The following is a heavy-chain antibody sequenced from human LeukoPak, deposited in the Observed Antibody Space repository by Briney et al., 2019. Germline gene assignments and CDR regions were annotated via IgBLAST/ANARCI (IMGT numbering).Heavy chain of an antibody. CDR3: ARRGQAGYLY. V-gene: IGHV4-34*01. CDR1: GGSFSDYY. D-gene: IGHD3-16*02. CDR2: INHSGST. J-gene: IGHJ4*02. Sequence: SETLSLTCAVYGGSFSDYYWSWIRQPSGKGLEWIGEINHSGSTNYNPSLKSRVTISVDTSKNQFSLNLNSVTAADTAVYYCARRGQAGYLYWGQGTLVTVSS.